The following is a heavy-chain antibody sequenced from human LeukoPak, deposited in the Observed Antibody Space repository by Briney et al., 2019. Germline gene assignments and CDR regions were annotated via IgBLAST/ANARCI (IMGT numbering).Heavy chain of an antibody. CDR3: ARELPGGNLEGFDY. Sequence: GASVKVSCKASGYAFTGYYMHWVRQAPGQGLEWMGWINPNSGGTNYAQKFQGRVTMTRDTSISTAYMELSRLRSDDTAVYYCARELPGGNLEGFDYWGQGTLVTVSS. V-gene: IGHV1-2*02. D-gene: IGHD4-23*01. CDR2: INPNSGGT. J-gene: IGHJ4*02. CDR1: GYAFTGYY.